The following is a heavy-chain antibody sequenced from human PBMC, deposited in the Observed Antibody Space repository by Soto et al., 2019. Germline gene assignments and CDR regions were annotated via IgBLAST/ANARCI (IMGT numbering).Heavy chain of an antibody. CDR3: ARGPDQQLVPSDYYYYGMDV. Sequence: QVQLVESGGGVVQPGRSLRLSCAASGFTFSSYGMHWVRQAPGKGLEWVAVIWYDGSNKYYADSVKGRFTISRDNSKNTLYLQMNSRRAEDTAVYYCARGPDQQLVPSDYYYYGMDVWGQGTTVTVSS. CDR2: IWYDGSNK. D-gene: IGHD6-13*01. V-gene: IGHV3-33*01. CDR1: GFTFSSYG. J-gene: IGHJ6*02.